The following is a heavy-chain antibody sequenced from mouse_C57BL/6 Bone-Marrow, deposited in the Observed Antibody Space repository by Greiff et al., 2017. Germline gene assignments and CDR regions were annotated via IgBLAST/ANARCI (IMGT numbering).Heavy chain of an antibody. CDR3: ARSGYYGSSFFDY. Sequence: QVQLQQPGAELVRPGTSVKLSCKASGYTFTSYWMHWVKQRPGQGLEWIGVIDPSVSYTNYNQKFKGKATLTVDTSSSPAYMQLSSLTSEDSAVFYCARSGYYGSSFFDYWGQGTTLTVTS. CDR2: IDPSVSYT. CDR1: GYTFTSYW. J-gene: IGHJ2*01. D-gene: IGHD1-1*01. V-gene: IGHV1-59*01.